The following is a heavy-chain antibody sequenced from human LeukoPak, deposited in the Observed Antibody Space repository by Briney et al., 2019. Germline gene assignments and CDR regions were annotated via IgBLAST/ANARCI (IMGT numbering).Heavy chain of an antibody. CDR2: IKHAGSEE. CDR3: ARIKQLRLPATFDY. CDR1: GFTFSTYW. D-gene: IGHD5-12*01. J-gene: IGHJ4*02. V-gene: IGHV3-7*01. Sequence: GGSLRLTCTASGFTFSTYWMSWVRQAPGKGLEWVANIKHAGSEEYYADSVKGRFTISRDNAKTSLYLQMNSLRAEDTAVYFCARIKQLRLPATFDYWGQGTLVTVSS.